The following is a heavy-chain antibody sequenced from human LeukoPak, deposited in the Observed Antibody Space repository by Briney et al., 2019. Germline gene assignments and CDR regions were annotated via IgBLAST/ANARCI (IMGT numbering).Heavy chain of an antibody. D-gene: IGHD6-13*01. CDR2: IIPIFGTA. J-gene: IGHJ6*02. CDR1: GGTFSSYA. CDR3: ARDQLERYYYYGMDV. V-gene: IGHV1-69*13. Sequence: SVKVSCKASGGTFSSYAISWVRQAPGQGLEWMGGIIPIFGTANYAQKFQGRVTITADESTSTAYMELSSLRSEDTAVYYCARDQLERYYYYGMDVWGQGTTVTVSS.